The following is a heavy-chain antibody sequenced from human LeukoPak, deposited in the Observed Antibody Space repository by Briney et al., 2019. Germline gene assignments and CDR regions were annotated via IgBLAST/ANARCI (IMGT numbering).Heavy chain of an antibody. CDR2: VDIRGRT. D-gene: IGHD4-17*01. V-gene: IGHV4-4*07. CDR3: AGASGLTETTFDFGV. CDR1: GASVTSYY. J-gene: IGHJ4*02. Sequence: SETLSLTCNVSGASVTSYYWSWIRQPAGKRLEWLGRVDIRGRTNYNPSLKSRASISLDTSQNHFSLKLTSVTAADTAVYFCAGASGLTETTFDFGVWGQGALVTVSS.